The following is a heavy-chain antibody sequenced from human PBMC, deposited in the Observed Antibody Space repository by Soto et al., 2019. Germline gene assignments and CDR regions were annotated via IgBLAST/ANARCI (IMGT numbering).Heavy chain of an antibody. CDR2: ISGSGGDT. V-gene: IGHV3-23*01. CDR1: GFTFSTYA. CDR3: ASIPPSAVGATSEVDY. Sequence: EVQLLESGGGLVEPGGSLRLSCAASGFTFSTYAMTWVRQTPGKGLEWVSVISGSGGDTSYADSVKGRFTISRDNAKNTLYLQMNSLRAEDTAVYYCASIPPSAVGATSEVDYWGQGTLVTVSS. D-gene: IGHD1-26*01. J-gene: IGHJ4*02.